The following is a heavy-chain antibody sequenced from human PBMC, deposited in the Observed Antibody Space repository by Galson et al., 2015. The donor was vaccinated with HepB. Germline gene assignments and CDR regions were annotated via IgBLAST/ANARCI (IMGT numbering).Heavy chain of an antibody. J-gene: IGHJ6*02. V-gene: IGHV3-30*04. D-gene: IGHD3-10*01. CDR2: ISYDGSNK. Sequence: SLRLSCAASGFTFSSYAMHWVRQAPGKGLEWVAVISYDGSNKYYADSVKGRFTISRDNSKNTLYLQMNSLRAEDTAVYYCARDQERLWFGELSYYYYGMDVWGQGTTVTVSS. CDR3: ARDQERLWFGELSYYYYGMDV. CDR1: GFTFSSYA.